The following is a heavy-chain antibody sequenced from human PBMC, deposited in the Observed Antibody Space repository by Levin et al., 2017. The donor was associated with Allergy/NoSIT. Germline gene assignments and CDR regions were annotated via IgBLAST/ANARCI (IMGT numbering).Heavy chain of an antibody. CDR2: IDWDDDK. J-gene: IGHJ4*02. CDR1: GFSLVTSGVC. CDR3: ARIKDYYGSGSYYDY. V-gene: IGHV2-70*11. D-gene: IGHD3-10*01. Sequence: HSQTLSLTCTFSGFSLVTSGVCVTWIRQPPGKALEWLARIDWDDDKYYSTSLQTRLTISRDTSKNQVVLTMTNMDPVDTGTYYCARIKDYYGSGSYYDYWGQGTLVTVSS.